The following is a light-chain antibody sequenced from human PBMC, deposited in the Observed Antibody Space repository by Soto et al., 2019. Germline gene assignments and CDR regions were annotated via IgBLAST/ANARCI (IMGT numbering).Light chain of an antibody. CDR3: QQYGSSPPST. CDR2: GAS. Sequence: EIVLTQSPGTLSLSPGERATLSCRASHSVSSSYLAWYQQKPGQAPRLLIYGASSRATVIPDRFSGSGSGIDFILTICRLEPEEFAVYYCQQYGSSPPSTFGQGTKLEIK. J-gene: IGKJ2*01. V-gene: IGKV3-20*01. CDR1: HSVSSSY.